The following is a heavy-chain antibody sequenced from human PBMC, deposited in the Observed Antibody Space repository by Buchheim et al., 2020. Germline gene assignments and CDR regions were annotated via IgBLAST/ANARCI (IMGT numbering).Heavy chain of an antibody. D-gene: IGHD3-10*01. CDR1: GFSFSSYA. CDR2: ISGSGGST. CDR3: AKGRGSGSYYYYYGMDV. J-gene: IGHJ6*02. V-gene: IGHV3-23*04. Sequence: EVQLVESGGGLVQPGGSLRLSCAASGFSFSSYAMSWVRQAPGKGLEWVSIISGSGGSTYYADFVKGRFTISRDNSMNTLYLQMNSLRAEDTAVYYCAKGRGSGSYYYYYGMDVWGQGTT.